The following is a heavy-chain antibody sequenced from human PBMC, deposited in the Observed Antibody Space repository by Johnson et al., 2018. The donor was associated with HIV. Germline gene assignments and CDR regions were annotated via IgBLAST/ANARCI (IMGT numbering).Heavy chain of an antibody. CDR1: GFNFNNYG. V-gene: IGHV3-30*03. D-gene: IGHD5/OR15-5a*01. J-gene: IGHJ3*02. CDR2: ISYDGSNK. CDR3: ARGVLAFDI. Sequence: QVQLVESGGGLAQPGRSLRLSCAASGFNFNNYGMHWVRQAPGKGLEWVAVISYDGSNKYFADSVKGRFTISRDKSKNTLYLQMNSLRAEDTAVYYCARGVLAFDIWGQGTMVTVSS.